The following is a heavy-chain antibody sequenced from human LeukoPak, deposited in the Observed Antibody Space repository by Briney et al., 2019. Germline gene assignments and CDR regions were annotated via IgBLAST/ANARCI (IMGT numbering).Heavy chain of an antibody. J-gene: IGHJ4*02. CDR1: GFTVSSNY. Sequence: GGSLRLSCAASGFTVSSNYMSWVRQAPGKGLEWVAVISYDGSNKYYADSVKGRFTISRDNSKNTLYLQMNSLRAEDTAVYYCARGTVPAATGDYWGQGTLVTVSS. V-gene: IGHV3-30-3*01. CDR2: ISYDGSNK. CDR3: ARGTVPAATGDY. D-gene: IGHD2-2*01.